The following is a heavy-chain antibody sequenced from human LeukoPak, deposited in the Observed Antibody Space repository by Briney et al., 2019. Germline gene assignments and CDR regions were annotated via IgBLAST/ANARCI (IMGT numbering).Heavy chain of an antibody. V-gene: IGHV4-28*01. CDR1: GYAITSSSW. D-gene: IGHD3-10*01. CDR3: ARKENVYYYFDY. CDR2: IYHSGTT. J-gene: IGHJ4*02. Sequence: SSETLSLTCAVSGYAITSSSWWGWIRQPPGKSLEWIGYIYHSGTTYYKPSLQSRVTMSVDTSKNQFSLKLSSVTAVDTAVYYCARKENVYYYFDYWGQGTLVTVSS.